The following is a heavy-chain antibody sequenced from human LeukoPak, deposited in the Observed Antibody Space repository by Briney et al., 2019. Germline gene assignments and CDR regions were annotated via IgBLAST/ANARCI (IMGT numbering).Heavy chain of an antibody. Sequence: SVKVSCKASGGTFSSYAISWVRQAPGQGLEWMGRIIPIFGTANYAQKFQGRVTITTDESTSTAYMELSSLRSEDTAVYYCARDSGYGADYGDYEINEGVDWFDPWGQGTLVTVSS. CDR3: ARDSGYGADYGDYEINEGVDWFDP. V-gene: IGHV1-69*05. J-gene: IGHJ5*02. D-gene: IGHD4-17*01. CDR2: IIPIFGTA. CDR1: GGTFSSYA.